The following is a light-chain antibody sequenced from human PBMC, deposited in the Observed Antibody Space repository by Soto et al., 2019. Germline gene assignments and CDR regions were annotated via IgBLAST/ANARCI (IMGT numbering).Light chain of an antibody. J-gene: IGKJ4*01. CDR1: LVINRF. V-gene: IGKV1-9*01. Sequence: IQLTQSPSSLSASVGDRVTITCWASLVINRFLAWYQQKPGKAPKLLIYAASTLQSGVPSRFAGSGSGTDFTLTINSLQPEDFATYYCQQLESYPSTFGGGTKVEIK. CDR2: AAS. CDR3: QQLESYPST.